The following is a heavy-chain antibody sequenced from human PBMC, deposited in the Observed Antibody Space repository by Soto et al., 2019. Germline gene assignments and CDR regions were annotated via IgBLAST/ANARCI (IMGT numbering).Heavy chain of an antibody. Sequence: TSETLSLTCAVYGGSFSGYYWSWIRQPPGKGLEWIGEINHSGSTNYNPSLKSRVTISVDTSKNQFSLKLSSVTAADTAVYYCARKRLGNFRLRAFDYWGQGTLVTVSS. CDR2: INHSGST. J-gene: IGHJ4*02. V-gene: IGHV4-34*01. CDR3: ARKRLGNFRLRAFDY. CDR1: GGSFSGYY. D-gene: IGHD6-25*01.